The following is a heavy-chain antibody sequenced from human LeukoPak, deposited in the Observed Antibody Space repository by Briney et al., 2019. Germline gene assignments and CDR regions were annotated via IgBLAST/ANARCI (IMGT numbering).Heavy chain of an antibody. J-gene: IGHJ3*02. D-gene: IGHD3-22*01. Sequence: SVKVSCKASGYTFTSYGISWVRQAPGQGLEWMGRIIPILGIANYAQKFQGRVTITADKSTSTAYMELSSLRSEDTAVYYCAQDMGTMIVGGIWGQGTMVTASS. CDR3: AQDMGTMIVGGI. CDR1: GYTFTSYG. V-gene: IGHV1-69*04. CDR2: IIPILGIA.